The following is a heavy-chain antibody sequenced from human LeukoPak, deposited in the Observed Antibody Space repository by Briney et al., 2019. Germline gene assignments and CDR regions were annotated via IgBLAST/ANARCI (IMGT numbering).Heavy chain of an antibody. D-gene: IGHD1-26*01. Sequence: GASVKVSCKASGYTFTRYCLSWVRQVPGQGLEWLGWISRHYVYRNYVQKFQRRVSITTDTSTSTAYMELRSLRSGDTAVYYCASGDGSYYDYWGQGTLVTFSS. J-gene: IGHJ4*02. CDR1: GYTFTRYC. V-gene: IGHV1-18*01. CDR2: ISRHYVYR. CDR3: ASGDGSYYDY.